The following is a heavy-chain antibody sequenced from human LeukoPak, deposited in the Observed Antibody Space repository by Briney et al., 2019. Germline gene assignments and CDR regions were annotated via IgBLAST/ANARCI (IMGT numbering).Heavy chain of an antibody. CDR2: INHSGST. J-gene: IGHJ5*02. D-gene: IGHD6-13*01. V-gene: IGHV4-34*01. CDR3: ARAQQLGWFDP. CDR1: GGSFSGYY. Sequence: KASETLSLTCAVYGGSFSGYYWSWIRQPPGKGLEWIGEINHSGSTNYNPSLESRVTISVDTSKNQFSLKLSSVTAADTAVYYCARAQQLGWFDPWGQGTLVTVSS.